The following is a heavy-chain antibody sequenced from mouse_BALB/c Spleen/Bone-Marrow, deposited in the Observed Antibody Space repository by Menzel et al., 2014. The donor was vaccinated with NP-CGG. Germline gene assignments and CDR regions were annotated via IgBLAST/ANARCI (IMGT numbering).Heavy chain of an antibody. Sequence: EVKVVESGGGLVQPGGSLKLSCATSGFTFSDYYMFWVRQTPDKRLEWVAYISNGYDSTFYSDTVKGRFTISRDNAKNTLYLKMSRLRSEDTAMYYCARESYGHAMDYWGQGTSVTVSS. D-gene: IGHD2-12*01. CDR3: ARESYGHAMDY. CDR1: GFTFSDYY. CDR2: ISNGYDST. J-gene: IGHJ4*01. V-gene: IGHV5-12*02.